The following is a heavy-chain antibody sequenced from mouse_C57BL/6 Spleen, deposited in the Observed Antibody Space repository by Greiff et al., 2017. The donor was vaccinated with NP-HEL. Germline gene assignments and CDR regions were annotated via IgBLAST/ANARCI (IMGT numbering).Heavy chain of an antibody. V-gene: IGHV3-6*01. CDR1: GYSITSGYY. CDR3: ARDGANWDVSYWYFDV. J-gene: IGHJ1*01. D-gene: IGHD4-1*01. CDR2: ISYDGSN. Sequence: DVQLQESGPGLVKPSQSLSLTCSVTGYSITSGYYWNWIRQFPGSKLEWMGYISYDGSNNYNPSLKNRISITRDTSKNQFFLKLNSVTTEDTATYYCARDGANWDVSYWYFDVWGPGTTVTVSS.